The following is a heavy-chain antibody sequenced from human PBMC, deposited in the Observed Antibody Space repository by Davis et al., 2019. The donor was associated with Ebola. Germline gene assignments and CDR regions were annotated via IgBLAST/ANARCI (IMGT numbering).Heavy chain of an antibody. CDR1: GFTFRNYA. Sequence: GVLKISCEASGFTFRNYAMNWVRQGPGQGLEWVSGISGAGYNTYHADSAKGRFTISRDNSKNTLYLQMSSLRNNDTAVYYCVKGEMASPGDYWGQGNLVTVSS. CDR2: ISGAGYNT. J-gene: IGHJ4*02. CDR3: VKGEMASPGDY. D-gene: IGHD5-24*01. V-gene: IGHV3-23*01.